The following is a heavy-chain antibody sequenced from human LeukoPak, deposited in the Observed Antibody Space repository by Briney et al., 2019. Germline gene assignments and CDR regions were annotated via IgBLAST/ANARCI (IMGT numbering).Heavy chain of an antibody. CDR2: IYYSGST. D-gene: IGHD3-9*01. CDR3: ARNYDILTGYPNWFDP. Sequence: PSETLSLTCTVSGGSISSYYWSWIRQPPGKGLEWIGYIYYSGSTNYNPSLKSRVTISVDTSKNQFSLKLSSVTAADTAVYYCARNYDILTGYPNWFDPWGQGTLVTVSS. J-gene: IGHJ5*02. CDR1: GGSISSYY. V-gene: IGHV4-59*01.